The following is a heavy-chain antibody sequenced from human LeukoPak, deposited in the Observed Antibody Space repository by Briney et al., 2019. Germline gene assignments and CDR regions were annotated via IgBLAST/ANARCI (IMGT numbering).Heavy chain of an antibody. V-gene: IGHV3-74*01. J-gene: IGHJ3*02. CDR2: ININGSTT. Sequence: GGSLRLSCAASGFTFSSYWMHWVRQAPGKGLVWVSSININGSTTSYADSVKGRFTISRDNAKNTLYLQMNSLSADDTAVYYCARDYYDSTQDAFDIWGQGTMVTVSS. D-gene: IGHD3-22*01. CDR1: GFTFSSYW. CDR3: ARDYYDSTQDAFDI.